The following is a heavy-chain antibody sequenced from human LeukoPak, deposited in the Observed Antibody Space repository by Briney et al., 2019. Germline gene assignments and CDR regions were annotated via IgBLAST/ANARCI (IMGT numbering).Heavy chain of an antibody. CDR2: IYYSGST. CDR3: ARVGSGWYQGTFDY. Sequence: PSETLSLTCTVSGGSISSYYWSWIRQPPGKGLEWIGYIYYSGSTNYNPSLKSRVTISEDTSKNQFSLKLSSVTAADTAVYYCARVGSGWYQGTFDYWGQGTLVTVSS. CDR1: GGSISSYY. J-gene: IGHJ4*02. V-gene: IGHV4-59*01. D-gene: IGHD6-19*01.